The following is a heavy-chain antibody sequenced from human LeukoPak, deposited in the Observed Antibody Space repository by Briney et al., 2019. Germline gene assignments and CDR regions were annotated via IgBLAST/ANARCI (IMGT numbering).Heavy chain of an antibody. D-gene: IGHD3-16*01. CDR2: IKQDGSDT. V-gene: IGHV3-7*03. CDR3: ARGGGLDV. CDR1: GITFSSYW. J-gene: IGHJ6*02. Sequence: GGSLRLSCVGSGITFSSYWMNWVRQAPGKGLEWVAIIKQDGSDTHYVDSVKGRFTISRDNAKNSLYLQMSNLRAEDTAVYFCARGGGLDVWGQGATVTVSS.